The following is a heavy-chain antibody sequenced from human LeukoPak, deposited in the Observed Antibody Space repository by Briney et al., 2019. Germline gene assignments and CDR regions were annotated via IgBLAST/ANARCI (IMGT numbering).Heavy chain of an antibody. V-gene: IGHV4-34*01. J-gene: IGHJ4*02. CDR3: ARLLIYTPCFDY. CDR1: GGSFSGYY. CDR2: INHSGST. Sequence: SETLSLTCAVYGGSFSGYYWSWIRQPPGKGLEWIGEINHSGSTNYNPSLKSRVTISIDTSRNQFSLKLSSVTAADTAVYYCARLLIYTPCFDYWSQGTLVTVSS. D-gene: IGHD3-16*01.